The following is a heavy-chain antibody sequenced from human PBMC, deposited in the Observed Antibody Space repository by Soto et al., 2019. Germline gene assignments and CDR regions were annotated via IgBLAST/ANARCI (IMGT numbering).Heavy chain of an antibody. Sequence: ASVKVSCKASGYTFTSYGISWVRQAPGQGLEWMGWISAYNGNTNYAQKLQGRVTMTTDTSTSTAYMELRSLRAADTAVYYCAREWASCSSTSCYTHYYYGMDVWGQGTTVTVSS. J-gene: IGHJ6*02. CDR3: AREWASCSSTSCYTHYYYGMDV. D-gene: IGHD2-2*02. CDR1: GYTFTSYG. V-gene: IGHV1-18*01. CDR2: ISAYNGNT.